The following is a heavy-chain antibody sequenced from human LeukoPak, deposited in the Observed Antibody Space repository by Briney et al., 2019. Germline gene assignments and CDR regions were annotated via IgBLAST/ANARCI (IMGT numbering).Heavy chain of an antibody. CDR2: INSDGRST. D-gene: IGHD3-3*01. V-gene: IGHV3-74*01. Sequence: GGSLRLSCAAYGLTFSGYWMHWVRQAPGKVPVWVSSINSDGRSTTYADSVKGRFTVSRDNAKNTLYLQMNSLRAEDTAVYYCARGGGYYNFWSGDYYHYYYYMDVWGKGTTVTVSS. CDR1: GLTFSGYW. CDR3: ARGGGYYNFWSGDYYHYYYYMDV. J-gene: IGHJ6*03.